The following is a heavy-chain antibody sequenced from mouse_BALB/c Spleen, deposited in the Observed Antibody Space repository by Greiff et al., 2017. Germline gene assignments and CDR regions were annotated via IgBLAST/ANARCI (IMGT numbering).Heavy chain of an antibody. D-gene: IGHD1-2*01. CDR1: GFTFSSFG. V-gene: IGHV5-17*02. Sequence: DVMLVESGGGLVQPGGSRKLSCAASGFTFSSFGMHWVRQAPEKGLEWVAYISSGSSTIYYADTVKGRFTISRDNPKNTLFLQMTSLRSEDTAMYYCARYYGYPYAMDYWGQGTSVTVSS. J-gene: IGHJ4*01. CDR3: ARYYGYPYAMDY. CDR2: ISSGSSTI.